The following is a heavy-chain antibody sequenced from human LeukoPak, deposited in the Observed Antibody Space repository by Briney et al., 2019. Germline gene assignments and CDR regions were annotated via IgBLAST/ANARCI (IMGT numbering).Heavy chain of an antibody. J-gene: IGHJ5*02. Sequence: GESLKISCKGSGYSFITYRIGWVRQMPGKGLEWMAIINPGDSDTRYSPSFQGQVTISADKSISTVYLQWGSLKASDTAMYCCARQPGAGWFDPWGQGTLVTVSS. V-gene: IGHV5-51*01. CDR1: GYSFITYR. CDR2: INPGDSDT. D-gene: IGHD3-10*01. CDR3: ARQPGAGWFDP.